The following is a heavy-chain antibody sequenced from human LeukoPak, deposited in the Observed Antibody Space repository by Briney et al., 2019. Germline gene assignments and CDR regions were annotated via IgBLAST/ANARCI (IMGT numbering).Heavy chain of an antibody. CDR3: ARVVPSAAAGPDAFDI. CDR1: GGSISSGDYY. D-gene: IGHD6-13*01. J-gene: IGHJ3*02. CDR2: IYYSGST. V-gene: IGHV4-30-4*01. Sequence: PSQTLSLTCTVSGGSISSGDYYWSWIRQPPGKGLEWIGYIYYSGSTYYNPSLKSRVTIPVDTSKNQFSLKLSSVTAADTAVYYCARVVPSAAAGPDAFDIWGQGTMVTVSS.